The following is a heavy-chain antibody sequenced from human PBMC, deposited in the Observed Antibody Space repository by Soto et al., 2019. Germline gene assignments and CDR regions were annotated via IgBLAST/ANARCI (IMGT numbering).Heavy chain of an antibody. CDR2: INPHSGAT. J-gene: IGHJ3*02. CDR3: ARPPNPWGPYAFHI. V-gene: IGHV1-2*02. Sequence: ASVKVSCKTSGYTFGDYYIHWVRQAPGQRLQWMAWINPHSGATKFAQEFQDRVTLTSDTSITTAYMELRSLKSDDSAIYYCARPPNPWGPYAFHIWGQGTMVTVSS. CDR1: GYTFGDYY. D-gene: IGHD3-16*01.